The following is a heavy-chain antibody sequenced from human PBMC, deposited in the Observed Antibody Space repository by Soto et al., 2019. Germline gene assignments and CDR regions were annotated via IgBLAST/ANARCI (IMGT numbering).Heavy chain of an antibody. CDR2: ISAHNGNT. CDR3: ARGRYGDY. V-gene: IGHV1-18*01. D-gene: IGHD1-1*01. Sequence: QVHLVQSGAEVKKPGASVKVSCKASGYTFTSYGITWVRQAPGQGLEWMGWISAHNGNTDYAKKLQGRVIVNRETSTSTAYMEMRSLISDDTAVYYCARGRYGDYWGQGALVTVSS. CDR1: GYTFTSYG. J-gene: IGHJ4*02.